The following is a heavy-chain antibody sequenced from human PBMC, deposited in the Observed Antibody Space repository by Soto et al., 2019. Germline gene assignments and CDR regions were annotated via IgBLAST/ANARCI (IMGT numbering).Heavy chain of an antibody. D-gene: IGHD1-26*01. Sequence: QVQLVQSGAEVKKPGASVKVSCKASGYTFTSYYMHWVRQAPGQGLEWMGIINPSGGSTSYAQKFQGRVTMTRDTSTSTVYMELSSLRSEDTAVYYCASGARGWELRSNGMDVWGQGTTVTVSS. CDR2: INPSGGST. CDR3: ASGARGWELRSNGMDV. J-gene: IGHJ6*02. CDR1: GYTFTSYY. V-gene: IGHV1-46*01.